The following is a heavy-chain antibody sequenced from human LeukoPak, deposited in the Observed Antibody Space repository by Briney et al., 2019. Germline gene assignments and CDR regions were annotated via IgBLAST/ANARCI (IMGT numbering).Heavy chain of an antibody. J-gene: IGHJ5*02. D-gene: IGHD5-18*01. CDR3: ARLPTGYPNWFDT. CDR1: VGSISSVRSSN. V-gene: IGHV4-39*01. CDR2: IHYTGST. Sequence: PSETLSLTCAVSVGSISSVRSSNWAWIRQPPGKGLELMEAIHYTGSTSYNPSFMSRVTISVDTSKNQFSLKLNSLTATDTAVYYCARLPTGYPNWFDTWGQGILVTVSS.